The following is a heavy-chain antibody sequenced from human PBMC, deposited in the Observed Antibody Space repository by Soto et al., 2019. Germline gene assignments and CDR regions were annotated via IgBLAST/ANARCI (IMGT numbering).Heavy chain of an antibody. V-gene: IGHV4-59*01. CDR3: ARECYEASSGPVLVALEN. CDR1: GGSISSYY. Sequence: SETVSLTCTVSGGSISSYYWSWIRQPPGKGLEWIGYIYYSGSTNYNPSLKSRVTISVDTSKNQFSLKLCSVTAADTAVYYCARECYEASSGPVLVALENGGQGTLVTISS. J-gene: IGHJ3*02. D-gene: IGHD3-22*01. CDR2: IYYSGST.